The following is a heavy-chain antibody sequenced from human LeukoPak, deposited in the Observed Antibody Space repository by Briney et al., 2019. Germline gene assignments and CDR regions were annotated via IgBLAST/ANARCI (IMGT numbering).Heavy chain of an antibody. Sequence: PSETLSLTCTVSGGSISSYYWIWIRQPPGKGLEYIGYLYNTANTNYNPSLKSLVTISADTSKNQFSLRLSSVAAADTAVYYCTRGGDFDSVWGTYRPIKNAFDIWGQGTLVTVSS. CDR1: GGSISSYY. J-gene: IGHJ3*02. CDR2: LYNTANT. V-gene: IGHV4-59*08. D-gene: IGHD3-16*02. CDR3: TRGGDFDSVWGTYRPIKNAFDI.